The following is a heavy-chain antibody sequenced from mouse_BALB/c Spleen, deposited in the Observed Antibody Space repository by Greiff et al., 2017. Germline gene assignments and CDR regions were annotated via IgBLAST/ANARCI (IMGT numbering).Heavy chain of an antibody. CDR2: IWAGGSK. CDR1: GFSLTSYG. CDR3: ARDGYYVPFAY. J-gene: IGHJ3*01. D-gene: IGHD2-3*01. Sequence: VKLVESGPGLVAPSQTLSITCTVSGFSLTSYGVHWVRQPPGTGLEWLGVIWAGGSKNYNSALMSRLSISKDNSTGQVYLKMNSPQTDDTAMYYCARDGYYVPFAYWGQGTLVTVSA. V-gene: IGHV2-9*02.